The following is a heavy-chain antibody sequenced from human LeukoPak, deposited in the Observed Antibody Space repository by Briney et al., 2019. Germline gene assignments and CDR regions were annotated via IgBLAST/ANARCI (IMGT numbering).Heavy chain of an antibody. V-gene: IGHV3-23*01. D-gene: IGHD1-26*01. CDR2: ISGGGGST. CDR1: GFTFSSYS. J-gene: IGHJ4*02. CDR3: AKGGKWDVTPFDY. Sequence: GGSLRLSCAASGFTFSSYSMNWVRQAPGKGLEWVSTISGGGGSTYYADSVKGRFTISRDNSKNTLYLQANSLRAEDTAVYYCAKGGKWDVTPFDYWGQGTLVTVSS.